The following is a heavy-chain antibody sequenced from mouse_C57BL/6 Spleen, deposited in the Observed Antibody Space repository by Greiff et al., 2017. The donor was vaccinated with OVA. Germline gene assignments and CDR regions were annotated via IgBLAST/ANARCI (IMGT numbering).Heavy chain of an antibody. CDR3: ARNWDAFDY. V-gene: IGHV1-69*01. CDR2: IDPSDSYT. Sequence: QVQLQQPGAELVMPGASVKLSCKASGYTFTSYWMHWVKQRPGQGLEWIGEIDPSDSYTNYNQKFKGKSTLTVDKSSSTAYMQLRSLTSEDSAVYYCARNWDAFDYWGQGTTLTVSS. CDR1: GYTFTSYW. J-gene: IGHJ2*01. D-gene: IGHD4-1*01.